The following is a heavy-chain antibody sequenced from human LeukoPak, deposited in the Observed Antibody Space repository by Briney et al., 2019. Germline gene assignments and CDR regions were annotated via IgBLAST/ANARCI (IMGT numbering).Heavy chain of an antibody. Sequence: ASVKVSCKASGYTFTSHYMHWVRQAPGQGLEWMAIINPSGGNTRYAQKFQGRVTMTRDTSTSTVYMQLSSLRSEDTAVYYCARHGASGSYLYYFDYWGQGTLVTVSS. CDR3: ARHGASGSYLYYFDY. V-gene: IGHV1-46*01. D-gene: IGHD1-26*01. CDR2: INPSGGNT. J-gene: IGHJ4*02. CDR1: GYTFTSHY.